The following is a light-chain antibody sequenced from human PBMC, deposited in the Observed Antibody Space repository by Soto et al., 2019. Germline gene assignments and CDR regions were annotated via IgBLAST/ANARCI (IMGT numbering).Light chain of an antibody. Sequence: DIQITQSPSTLSASVGDRVTITCRASQSISTSLAWYQVKPGKAPKLLIYAASTLESGVPSRFSATVSGTEFSLTITSLQPEDFATYYCQQLFDSPITFGQGTRLEIK. CDR3: QQLFDSPIT. V-gene: IGKV1-9*01. CDR1: QSISTS. CDR2: AAS. J-gene: IGKJ5*01.